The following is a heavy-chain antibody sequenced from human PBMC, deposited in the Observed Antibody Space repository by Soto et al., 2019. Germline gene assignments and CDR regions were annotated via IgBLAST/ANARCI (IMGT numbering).Heavy chain of an antibody. D-gene: IGHD3-3*01. V-gene: IGHV3-11*01. CDR2: ISSSGSTI. CDR3: ARLNAHYDFWSGYYLLYGMDV. Sequence: GGSLRLSCAASGFAFSDYYMSWIRQAPGKGLEWVSYISSSGSTIYYADSVKGRFTIFRDNAKNSLYLQMNSLRAEDTAVYYCARLNAHYDFWSGYYLLYGMDVWGQGTTVTVSS. J-gene: IGHJ6*02. CDR1: GFAFSDYY.